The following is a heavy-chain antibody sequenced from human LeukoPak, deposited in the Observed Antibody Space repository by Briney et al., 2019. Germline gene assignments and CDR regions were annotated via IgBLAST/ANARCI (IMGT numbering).Heavy chain of an antibody. D-gene: IGHD6-25*01. CDR3: ARGDSSGSYFDY. J-gene: IGHJ4*02. CDR1: GFTVSTIY. Sequence: GGSLRLSCAASGFTVSTIYTSWVRQAPGKGLDWVSLIYSGGSTYYTDPVKGRFTISRDNSKNTLYLQMNSLRAEDTAVYYCARGDSSGSYFDYWGQGTLVAVSS. CDR2: IYSGGST. V-gene: IGHV3-53*01.